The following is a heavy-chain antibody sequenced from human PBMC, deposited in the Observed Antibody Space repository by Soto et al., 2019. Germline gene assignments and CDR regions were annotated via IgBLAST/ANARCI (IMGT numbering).Heavy chain of an antibody. V-gene: IGHV4-31*03. CDR3: ASSLSPYDYVWGSYRGGYFDY. Sequence: LSLTCTVSGGSISSGVYYWSWIRQHPGKGLEWIGSIYYSGSTYYNPSLKSRVTISVDTSKNQFSLKLSSVTAADTAVYYCASSLSPYDYVWGSYRGGYFDYWGQGSRGTAPQ. CDR2: IYYSGST. CDR1: GGSISSGVYY. D-gene: IGHD3-16*02. J-gene: IGHJ4*02.